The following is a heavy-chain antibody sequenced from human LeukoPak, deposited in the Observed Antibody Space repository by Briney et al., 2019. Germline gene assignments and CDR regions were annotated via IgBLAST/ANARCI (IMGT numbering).Heavy chain of an antibody. CDR1: GFTFSSYA. J-gene: IGHJ1*01. CDR3: ATSKYSSGWYEVNFQH. V-gene: IGHV3-23*01. Sequence: GGSLRLSCAASGFTFSSYAMSWVRQAPGKGLEWVSAISGSGGSTYYADSVKGRFTISRDNSKNTLYLQMNSLRAEDTAVYYCATSKYSSGWYEVNFQHWGQGTLVTVSS. D-gene: IGHD6-19*01. CDR2: ISGSGGST.